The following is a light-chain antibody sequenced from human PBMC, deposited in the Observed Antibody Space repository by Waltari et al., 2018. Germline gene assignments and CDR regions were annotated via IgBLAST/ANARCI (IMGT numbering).Light chain of an antibody. Sequence: ERVMTQSPATLSVFPGETATLSCRASQSVGSDLAWYQQTPGQAPRLLIFGASTRATAVPARFSASGSGTEFTLTISGLQSEDFAVYFCQQYNNWPWTFGQGTKVDVK. J-gene: IGKJ1*01. CDR2: GAS. CDR3: QQYNNWPWT. V-gene: IGKV3-15*01. CDR1: QSVGSD.